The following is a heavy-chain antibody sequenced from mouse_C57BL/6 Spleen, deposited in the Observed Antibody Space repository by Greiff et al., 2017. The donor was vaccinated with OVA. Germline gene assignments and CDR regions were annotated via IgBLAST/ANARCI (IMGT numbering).Heavy chain of an antibody. CDR2: IYPGSGST. V-gene: IGHV1-55*01. Sequence: QVQLQQPGAELVKPGASVKMSCKASGYTFTSYWITWVKQRPGQGLEWIGDIYPGSGSTNYNEKFKSKATLTVDTSSSTAYMQLSSLTSEDSAVYYCARSDGRGEYFDYWGQGTTLTVSS. D-gene: IGHD2-3*01. CDR3: ARSDGRGEYFDY. J-gene: IGHJ2*01. CDR1: GYTFTSYW.